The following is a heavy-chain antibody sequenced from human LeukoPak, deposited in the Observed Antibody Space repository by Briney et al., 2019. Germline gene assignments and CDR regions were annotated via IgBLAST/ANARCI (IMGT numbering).Heavy chain of an antibody. J-gene: IGHJ4*02. V-gene: IGHV4-59*01. Sequence: PSETLSLTCSVSGGSLSGYYWSWIRQPPGKGLEWIGYIYYSGSTNYNPSLKSRVTMSVDTSKNQFSLKLSSVTAADTAVYYCARYGLAYTYDFWGQGTLVTVSS. CDR1: GGSLSGYY. CDR2: IYYSGST. CDR3: ARYGLAYTYDF. D-gene: IGHD3-16*01.